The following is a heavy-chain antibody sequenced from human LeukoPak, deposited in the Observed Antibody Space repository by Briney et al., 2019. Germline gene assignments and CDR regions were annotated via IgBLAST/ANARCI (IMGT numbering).Heavy chain of an antibody. Sequence: SETLSLTCSVSGGSVSNTIYYWSWIRQPPGKGLEWIGEINHSGSTNYNPSLKSRVTLSVDTSKNQFSLRLSSVTAADTAVYYCARGSDYYDSSGYYYFDYWGQGTLVTVSS. J-gene: IGHJ4*02. CDR1: GGSVSNTIYY. D-gene: IGHD3-22*01. CDR2: INHSGST. V-gene: IGHV4-39*07. CDR3: ARGSDYYDSSGYYYFDY.